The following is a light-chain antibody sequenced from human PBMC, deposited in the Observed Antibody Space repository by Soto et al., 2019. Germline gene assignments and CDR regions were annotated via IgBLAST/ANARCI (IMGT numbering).Light chain of an antibody. CDR1: SGDVGVYNY. CDR3: SSYTTSSTWV. V-gene: IGLV2-14*01. J-gene: IGLJ3*02. Sequence: QSALTQPASVSGSPGQSITISCTGTSGDVGVYNYVSWYQQHPGKAPKLMIYDVNNRPSGVSDRFSGSKSGNTASLTISGLQAEDEADYYCSSYTTSSTWVLGGGTKLTVL. CDR2: DVN.